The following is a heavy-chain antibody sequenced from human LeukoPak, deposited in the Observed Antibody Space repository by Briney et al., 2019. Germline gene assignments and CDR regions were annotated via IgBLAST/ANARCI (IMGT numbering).Heavy chain of an antibody. CDR1: GFTFSAYN. J-gene: IGHJ1*01. V-gene: IGHV3-48*02. CDR2: ISSSSSTK. D-gene: IGHD3-16*01. CDR3: ARDWAYFQH. Sequence: PGGSLRLSCAASGFTFSAYNMNWVRQAPGKGLEWISFISSSSSTKYYADSVKGRFTISRDSAKNSLFLQMNSLRDEDTAVYYCARDWAYFQHWGQGTLVTVSS.